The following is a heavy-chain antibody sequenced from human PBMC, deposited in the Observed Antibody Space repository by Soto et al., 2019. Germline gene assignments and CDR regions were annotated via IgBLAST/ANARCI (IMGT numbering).Heavy chain of an antibody. CDR3: ARSEGTSIPFDY. J-gene: IGHJ4*02. D-gene: IGHD3-3*02. CDR1: GGSVSSGSYY. V-gene: IGHV4-61*01. Sequence: SETLSLTCTVSGGSVSSGSYYWSWIRQPRGKGLXWXGXXXYXGXTXHXXXXKSRVTVSVDTSKNQFSLNLSSVTAADTAVYYCARSEGTSIPFDYWGQGTLVTVSS. CDR2: XXYXGXT.